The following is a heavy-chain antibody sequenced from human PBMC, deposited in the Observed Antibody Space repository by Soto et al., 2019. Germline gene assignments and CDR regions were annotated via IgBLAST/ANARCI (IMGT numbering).Heavy chain of an antibody. CDR1: GFTFSSYW. CDR3: ARDDALRFSGV. D-gene: IGHD3-3*01. Sequence: GGSLRLSCAASGFTFSSYWMSWFRQAPGKGLEWVANIKQDGSEKYYVDSVKGRFTISRDNAKNSLYLQMNSLRAEDTAVYYCARDDALRFSGVWGKGTTVTVSS. CDR2: IKQDGSEK. J-gene: IGHJ6*04. V-gene: IGHV3-7*01.